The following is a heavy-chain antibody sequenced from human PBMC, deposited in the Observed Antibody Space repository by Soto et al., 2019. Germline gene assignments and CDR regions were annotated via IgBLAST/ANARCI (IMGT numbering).Heavy chain of an antibody. J-gene: IGHJ3*02. V-gene: IGHV3-21*01. CDR3: ARGTGLPGAFDI. D-gene: IGHD2-2*01. CDR2: ISSSSSYI. CDR1: GFTFSSYS. Sequence: EVQLVESGGGLVKPGGSLRLSCAASGFTFSSYSMNWVRQAPGKGLEWVSSISSSSSYIYYADSVKGRFTISRDNAKNSLYLQMNSLRAEDTAVYYCARGTGLPGAFDIWGQGTMVTVSS.